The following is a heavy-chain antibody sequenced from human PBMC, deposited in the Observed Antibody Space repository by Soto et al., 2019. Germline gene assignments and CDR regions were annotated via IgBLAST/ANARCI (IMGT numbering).Heavy chain of an antibody. CDR1: GGTFSSYA. Sequence: QVQLVQSGAEVKKPGSSVKVSCKASGGTFSSYAISWVRQAPGQGLEWMGGIIPIFGTANYAQKFQGRVTSTADESTSTAYMELSSLRSEDTAVYYCARDVVVAAAYYYYGMDVWGQGTTVTVSS. J-gene: IGHJ6*02. CDR2: IIPIFGTA. V-gene: IGHV1-69*12. D-gene: IGHD2-15*01. CDR3: ARDVVVAAAYYYYGMDV.